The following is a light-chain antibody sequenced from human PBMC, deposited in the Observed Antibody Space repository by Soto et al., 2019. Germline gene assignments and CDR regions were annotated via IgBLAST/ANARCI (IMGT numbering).Light chain of an antibody. CDR1: QSISSY. J-gene: IGKJ1*01. CDR2: AAS. V-gene: IGKV1-39*01. Sequence: DIQMTQSPSSLSASVGDRLSITCRASQSISSYLHWYQQKSGKAPKLLIYAASSLQSGVPSRFSGSGSGTDFTLTISSLQPEDFATYFCQQSYSTPRTFGQGPKVEIK. CDR3: QQSYSTPRT.